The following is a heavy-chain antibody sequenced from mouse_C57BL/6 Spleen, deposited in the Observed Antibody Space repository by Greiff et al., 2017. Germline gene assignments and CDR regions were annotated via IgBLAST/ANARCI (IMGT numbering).Heavy chain of an antibody. Sequence: QVQLKQSGPELVKPGASVKISCKASGYAFSSSWMNWVKQRPGKGLEWIGRIYPGDGDTNYNGKFKGKATLTADKSTSTAYMQLSSLTSEDSEVYFCARSGDGPFAYWGQGTLVTVSA. D-gene: IGHD1-1*01. J-gene: IGHJ3*01. CDR3: ARSGDGPFAY. CDR2: IYPGDGDT. V-gene: IGHV1-82*01. CDR1: GYAFSSSW.